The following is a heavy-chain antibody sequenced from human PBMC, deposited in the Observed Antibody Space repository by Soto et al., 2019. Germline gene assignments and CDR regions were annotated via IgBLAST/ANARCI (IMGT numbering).Heavy chain of an antibody. V-gene: IGHV3-23*01. CDR3: AKNLRSHYGDYPSDGMDV. CDR2: ISGSGGST. Sequence: GGSLRLSCAASGFTFSSYAMSWVRQAPGKGLEWVSAISGSGGSTYYADSVKGRFTISRDNSKNTLYLQMNSLRAEDTAVYYCAKNLRSHYGDYPSDGMDVWGQGTTVTVSS. J-gene: IGHJ6*02. CDR1: GFTFSSYA. D-gene: IGHD4-17*01.